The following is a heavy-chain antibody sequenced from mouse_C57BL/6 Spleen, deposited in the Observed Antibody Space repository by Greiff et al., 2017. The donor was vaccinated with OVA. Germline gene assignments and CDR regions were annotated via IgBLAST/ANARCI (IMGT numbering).Heavy chain of an antibody. D-gene: IGHD1-1*01. V-gene: IGHV1-52*01. J-gene: IGHJ4*01. Sequence: QVQLKQPGAELVRPGSSVKLSCKASGYTFTSYWMHWVKQRPIQGLEWIGNIDPSDSETHYNQKFKDKATLTVDKSSSTAYMQLSSLTSEDSAVYSCARYMDYYGSSSYAMDYWGQGTSVTVSS. CDR2: IDPSDSET. CDR1: GYTFTSYW. CDR3: ARYMDYYGSSSYAMDY.